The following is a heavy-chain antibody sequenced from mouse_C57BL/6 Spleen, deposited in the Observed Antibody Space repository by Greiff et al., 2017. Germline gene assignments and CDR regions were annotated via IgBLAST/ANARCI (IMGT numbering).Heavy chain of an antibody. V-gene: IGHV1-81*01. D-gene: IGHD1-1*01. CDR1: GYTFTSYG. CDR3: APITTVVEGFAY. J-gene: IGHJ3*01. Sequence: VQLQQSGAELARPGASVKLSCKASGYTFTSYGISWVKQRTGQGLEWIGEIYPRSGNTYYNEKFKGKATLTADKSSSTAYVELRRLTSEDSAVYFCAPITTVVEGFAYWGQGTLVTVSA. CDR2: IYPRSGNT.